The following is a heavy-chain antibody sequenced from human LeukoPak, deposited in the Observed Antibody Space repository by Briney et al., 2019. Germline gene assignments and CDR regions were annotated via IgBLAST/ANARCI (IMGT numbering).Heavy chain of an antibody. CDR1: GFTFSSYA. CDR3: AKVRIVVVPAATFDY. D-gene: IGHD2-2*01. CDR2: ISYDGSNK. V-gene: IGHV3-30*01. J-gene: IGHJ4*02. Sequence: GASLRLSCAASGFTFSSYAMHWVRQAPGKGLEWVAVISYDGSNKYYADSVKGRFTISRDNSKNTLYLQVNSLRAEDTAVYYCAKVRIVVVPAATFDYWGQGTLVTVSS.